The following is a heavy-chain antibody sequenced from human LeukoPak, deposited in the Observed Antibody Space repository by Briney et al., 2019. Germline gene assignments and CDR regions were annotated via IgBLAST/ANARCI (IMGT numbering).Heavy chain of an antibody. D-gene: IGHD2-2*01. CDR2: IWYDGSNK. J-gene: IGHJ6*03. CDR3: AKGEVACTSSSCYHDYYYMDV. CDR1: GFTFRSYG. V-gene: IGHV3-33*06. Sequence: GKSLRLSCAASGFTFRSYGMHWVRQAPGKGLEWVAVIWYDGSNKYYADSVKGRFTISRDNSKNTLYLQMNSLRAEDTAVYYCAKGEVACTSSSCYHDYYYMDVWGKGTTVTVSS.